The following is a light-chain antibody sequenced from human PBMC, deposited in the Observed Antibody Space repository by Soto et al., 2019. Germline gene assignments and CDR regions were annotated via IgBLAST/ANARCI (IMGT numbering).Light chain of an antibody. CDR3: QQRSNWPPVT. J-gene: IGKJ4*01. V-gene: IGKV3-15*01. CDR2: GAS. Sequence: EVGMTQSPATLSVSPGERATLSCRASQSVSSNLAWYQQKPGQTPRLLMYGASTRATGIPARFSGSGSGTEFTLTISSLQSEDFAVYYCQQRSNWPPVTFGGGTKVDIK. CDR1: QSVSSN.